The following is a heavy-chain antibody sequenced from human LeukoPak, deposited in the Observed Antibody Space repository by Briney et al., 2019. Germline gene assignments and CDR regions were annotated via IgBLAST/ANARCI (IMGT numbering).Heavy chain of an antibody. CDR2: INPSGGST. D-gene: IGHD3-22*01. CDR1: AYTFTNYY. V-gene: IGHV1-46*01. J-gene: IGHJ3*01. CDR3: AREGSSGQLL. Sequence: ASVTVSCKASAYTFTNYYLHWVRQAPGQGLEWMGIINPSGGSTSYAQKFQGRVTMTRDTSTSTVYMELSSLRSEDTAVYYCAREGSSGQLLWGQGSMVTVSP.